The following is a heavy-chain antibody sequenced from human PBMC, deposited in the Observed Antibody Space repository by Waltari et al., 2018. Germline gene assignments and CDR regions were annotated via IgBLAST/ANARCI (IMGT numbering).Heavy chain of an antibody. D-gene: IGHD3-10*01. J-gene: IGHJ6*02. CDR1: GGSISSHY. Sequence: QVQLQESGPGLVKPSETLSLTCTVSGGSISSHYCSCIRQPPGTGLEWIGYIYYSGSTNYNPSLKSRVTISVDTSKNQFSLKLSSVTAADTAVYYCARHMVQGVIIRSYYYGMDVWGQGTTVTVSS. CDR3: ARHMVQGVIIRSYYYGMDV. CDR2: IYYSGST. V-gene: IGHV4-59*11.